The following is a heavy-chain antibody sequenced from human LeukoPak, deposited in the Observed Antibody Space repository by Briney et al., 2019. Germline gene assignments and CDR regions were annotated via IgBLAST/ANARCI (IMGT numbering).Heavy chain of an antibody. J-gene: IGHJ4*02. D-gene: IGHD3-10*01. CDR2: IYTSGST. CDR1: GGSISSYY. V-gene: IGHV4-4*07. Sequence: PSETLSLTCTVSGGSISSYYWSWIRQPAGKGLEWIGRIYTSGSTNYNPSLKSRVTMSVDTSKNQFSLKLSSVTAADTAVYYCAREETYGSGSYVDYWGQGTLVTVSS. CDR3: AREETYGSGSYVDY.